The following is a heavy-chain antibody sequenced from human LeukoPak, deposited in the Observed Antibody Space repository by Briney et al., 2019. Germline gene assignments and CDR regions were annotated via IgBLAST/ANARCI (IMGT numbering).Heavy chain of an antibody. CDR1: GFTVSSNY. CDR3: AKDRLEYQLLHDAFDI. D-gene: IGHD2-2*01. J-gene: IGHJ3*02. CDR2: IYSGGST. Sequence: GGSLRLSCAASGFTVSSNYMSWVRQAPGKGLEWVSVIYSGGSTYYADSVKGRFTISRDNSKNTLYLQMNSLRAEDTAVYYCAKDRLEYQLLHDAFDIWGQGTMVTVSS. V-gene: IGHV3-66*01.